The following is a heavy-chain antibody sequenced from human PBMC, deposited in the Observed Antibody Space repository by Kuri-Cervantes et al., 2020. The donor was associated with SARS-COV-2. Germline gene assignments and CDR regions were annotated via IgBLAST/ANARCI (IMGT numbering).Heavy chain of an antibody. D-gene: IGHD6-13*01. V-gene: IGHV4-30-4*08. CDR3: AVYSSSPYYYYMDV. Sequence: SCTVSGGSISSGDYYWSWIRQPPGKGLEWIGYIYYSGSTYYNPSLKSRVTISVDTSKNQFSLKLSSVTAADTAVYYCAVYSSSPYYYYMDVWGKGTTVTVSS. CDR1: GGSISSGDYY. J-gene: IGHJ6*03. CDR2: IYYSGST.